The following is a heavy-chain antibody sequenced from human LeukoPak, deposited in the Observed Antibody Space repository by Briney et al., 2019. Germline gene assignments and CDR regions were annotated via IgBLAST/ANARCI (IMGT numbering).Heavy chain of an antibody. V-gene: IGHV3-7*01. J-gene: IGHJ1*01. CDR3: VVGGAGGGYFPN. Sequence: GGSLRLSCAVSDCSFSLSTMSWVRQAAGKGLEWVAKMNEDGSDEKYVDSVKGRFTISRDNAKNSLYLQMNSLRHEDTAVYFCVVGGAGGGYFPNWGQGSLVIVSS. CDR1: DCSFSLST. D-gene: IGHD3-16*01. CDR2: MNEDGSDE.